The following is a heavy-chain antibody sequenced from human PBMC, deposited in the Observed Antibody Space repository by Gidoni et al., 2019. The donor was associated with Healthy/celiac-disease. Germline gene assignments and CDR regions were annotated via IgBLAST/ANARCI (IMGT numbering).Heavy chain of an antibody. CDR3: ARALRWLRLGRRGDPNDY. J-gene: IGHJ4*02. V-gene: IGHV3-48*02. Sequence: EVQLVESGGGLVQHGGSLRLSCAASGFAFSSYSMNWVRQAPGKGLEWVSYIISSSSTIYYADSVKGRFTISRDNAKNSLYLQMNSLIDEDTAVYYCARALRWLRLGRRGDPNDYWGQGTLVTVSS. CDR2: IISSSSTI. CDR1: GFAFSSYS. D-gene: IGHD5-12*01.